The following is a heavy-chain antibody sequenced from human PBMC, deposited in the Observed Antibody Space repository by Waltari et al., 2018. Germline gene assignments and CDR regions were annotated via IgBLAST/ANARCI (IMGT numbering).Heavy chain of an antibody. CDR2: FDPEQGGT. J-gene: IGHJ1*01. CDR1: GYTPYALS. D-gene: IGHD3-16*02. CDR3: VTGRIMKNVGGVLVIEHGLRAGYFQF. V-gene: IGHV1-24*01. Sequence: QVQLVQSGAEVEKPGAPLTVSCKVPGYTPYALSIHWVRQGPGIGLGWIGGFDPEQGGTNYAQDFQGRVTITEDTTTDTAYMQLSSLRSDDTALYYCVTGRIMKNVGGVLVIEHGLRAGYFQFWGQGTLVVVSS.